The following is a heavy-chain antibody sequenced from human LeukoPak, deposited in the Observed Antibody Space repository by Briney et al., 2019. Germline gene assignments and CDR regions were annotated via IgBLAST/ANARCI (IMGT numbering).Heavy chain of an antibody. CDR1: GFTFSSYA. CDR2: ISGSGGST. J-gene: IGHJ4*02. CDR3: ARPGSAPYFF. V-gene: IGHV3-23*01. D-gene: IGHD1-14*01. Sequence: GGSLRLSCAASGFTFSSYAMSWVRQAPGRGLEWVSAISGSGGSTYYADSVKGRFTISRDNSKNTLYLQMNSLRAEDTAVYYCARPGSAPYFFWGQGTLVTVSS.